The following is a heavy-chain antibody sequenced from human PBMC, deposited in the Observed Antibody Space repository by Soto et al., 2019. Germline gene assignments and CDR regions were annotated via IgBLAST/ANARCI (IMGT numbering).Heavy chain of an antibody. D-gene: IGHD1-7*01. CDR2: IIPIFGTA. J-gene: IGHJ6*02. CDR1: GGTFSSYA. CDR3: ARDRGMELLNFSQYYYGMDV. Sequence: GASVKVSCKASGGTFSSYAIGWVRQAPGQGLEWMGGIIPIFGTANYAQKFQGRVTITADESTSTAYMELSSLRSEDTAVYYCARDRGMELLNFSQYYYGMDVWGQGTTVTVSS. V-gene: IGHV1-69*13.